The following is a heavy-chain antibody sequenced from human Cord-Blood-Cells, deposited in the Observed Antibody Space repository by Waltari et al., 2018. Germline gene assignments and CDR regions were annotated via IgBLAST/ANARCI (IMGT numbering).Heavy chain of an antibody. V-gene: IGHV1-24*01. CDR2: FDHEDGET. Sequence: VPLVQSGAAVPQPGASGKVPCKVSGYPLTQLSIHWVRQAPGKGLEWRGGFDHEDGETIYAQKFQGRVTMTEDTSTDTAYMELSSLRSEDTAVYYCATVKSGYYYYYGMDVWGQGTTVTVSS. CDR1: GYPLTQLS. CDR3: ATVKSGYYYYYGMDV. J-gene: IGHJ6*02.